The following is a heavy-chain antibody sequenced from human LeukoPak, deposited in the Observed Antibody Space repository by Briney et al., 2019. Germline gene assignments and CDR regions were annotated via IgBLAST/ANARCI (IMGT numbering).Heavy chain of an antibody. CDR2: INPNSGGT. CDR3: ARAKMSYYDSSGYYNPAVWFDP. CDR1: GYTFTGYY. J-gene: IGHJ5*02. V-gene: IGHV1-2*02. D-gene: IGHD3-22*01. Sequence: GASVKVSCKASGYTFTGYYMHWVRQAPGQGLEWMGWINPNSGGTNYAQKFQGRVTMTRDTSISTAYMELSRLRSDDTAVYYCARAKMSYYDSSGYYNPAVWFDPWGQGTLATVSS.